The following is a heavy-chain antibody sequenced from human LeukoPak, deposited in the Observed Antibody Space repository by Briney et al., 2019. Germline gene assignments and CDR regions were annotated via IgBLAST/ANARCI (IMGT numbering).Heavy chain of an antibody. CDR3: ARGESEWGYYDSSGNQPTPFDY. Sequence: SQTLSLTCTVSGGSISSGGYYWSWIRQPPGKGLEWIGYIYHSGSTYYNPSLKSRVTISVDRSKNQFSLKLSSVTAADTAVYYCARGESEWGYYDSSGNQPTPFDYWGQGTLVTVSS. V-gene: IGHV4-30-2*01. J-gene: IGHJ4*02. CDR2: IYHSGST. D-gene: IGHD3-22*01. CDR1: GGSISSGGYY.